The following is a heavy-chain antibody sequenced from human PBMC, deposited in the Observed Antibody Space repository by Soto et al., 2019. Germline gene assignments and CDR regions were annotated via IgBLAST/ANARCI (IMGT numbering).Heavy chain of an antibody. CDR1: GYSFTTHG. CDR3: ARDPPFSGILRGTPLMDV. J-gene: IGHJ6*02. V-gene: IGHV1-18*04. CDR2: ISAYSGDT. Sequence: ASVKVSCKASGYSFTTHGISWVRRAPGHGLEWMGWISAYSGDTHYVQRFQGRLTMTTDTSTSTAYMELRSLTSDDTAVYYCARDPPFSGILRGTPLMDVWGLGTTVTVSS. D-gene: IGHD4-17*01.